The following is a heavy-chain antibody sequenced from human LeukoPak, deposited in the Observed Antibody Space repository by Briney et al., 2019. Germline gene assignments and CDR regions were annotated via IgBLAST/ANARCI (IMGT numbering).Heavy chain of an antibody. CDR3: ATYSSLNRREFQY. V-gene: IGHV3-48*04. Sequence: PGGSLRLSCAASGFTFGPYTMNWVRQAPGKGLEWVSYISSSSDTIYYADSVKGRFTTSRDNAKNSLYLQMNSLRAEDTAVYYCATYSSLNRREFQYWGQGTLLTVSS. CDR2: ISSSSDTI. J-gene: IGHJ1*01. D-gene: IGHD3-22*01. CDR1: GFTFGPYT.